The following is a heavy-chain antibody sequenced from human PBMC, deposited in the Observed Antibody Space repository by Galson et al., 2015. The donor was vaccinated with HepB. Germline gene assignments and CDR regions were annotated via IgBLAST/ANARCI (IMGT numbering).Heavy chain of an antibody. CDR2: IDNDGGIT. V-gene: IGHV3-74*01. J-gene: IGHJ4*02. CDR1: GFIFRTYW. CDR3: ARDVGGRYSS. Sequence: SLRLSCAGSGFIFRTYWIHWVRQVPGKGLVWVSRIDNDGGITNYADAVKGRFTISRDNAKNTLYLQMNSLRVEDTAVYYCARDVGGRYSSWGQGTLVTVSS. D-gene: IGHD1-26*01.